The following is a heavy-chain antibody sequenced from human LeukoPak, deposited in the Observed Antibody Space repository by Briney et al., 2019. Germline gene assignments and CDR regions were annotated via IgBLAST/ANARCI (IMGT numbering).Heavy chain of an antibody. Sequence: SETLSLTCTVSGGSISSYYWSWIRQPPGKGLEWIGYIYYSGSTNYNPSLKSRVTISVDTSKNQFSLKLSSVTAADTAVYYCAQHYYDSSGYSYWGQGTLVTVSS. J-gene: IGHJ4*02. CDR2: IYYSGST. D-gene: IGHD3-22*01. CDR1: GGSISSYY. CDR3: AQHYYDSSGYSY. V-gene: IGHV4-59*12.